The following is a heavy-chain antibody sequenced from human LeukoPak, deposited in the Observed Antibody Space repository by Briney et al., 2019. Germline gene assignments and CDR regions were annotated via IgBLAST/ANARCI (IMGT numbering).Heavy chain of an antibody. CDR1: GYTFTGYY. CDR3: ARGGELLTYYHYYYMDV. V-gene: IGHV1-2*02. J-gene: IGHJ6*03. Sequence: GASVKVSCKASGYTFTGYYMHWVRQAPGQGLEWMGWINPNSGGTNYAQKFQGRVTMTRDTSISTAYMELSRLRSDDTAVYYCARGGELLTYYHYYYMDVWGKGTTVTVSS. CDR2: INPNSGGT. D-gene: IGHD1-26*01.